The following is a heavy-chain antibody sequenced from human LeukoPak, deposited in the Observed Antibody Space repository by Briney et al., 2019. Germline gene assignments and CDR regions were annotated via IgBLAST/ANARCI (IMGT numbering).Heavy chain of an antibody. D-gene: IGHD3-10*01. CDR3: ASEETYYYGTGGKTRARGVGFHY. V-gene: IGHV3-21*01. CDR1: GFTFSSYS. CDR2: ISSSSSYI. Sequence: GGSLRLSCAASGFTFSSYSMNWVRQAPGKGLEWVSSISSSSSYIYYADSVKGRLTISRDNAKNALYLQMNNLRAEDTAVYYCASEETYYYGTGGKTRARGVGFHYWGQGTLVTVSS. J-gene: IGHJ4*02.